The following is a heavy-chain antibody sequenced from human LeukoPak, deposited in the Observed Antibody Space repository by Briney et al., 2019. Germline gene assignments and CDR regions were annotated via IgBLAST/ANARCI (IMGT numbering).Heavy chain of an antibody. CDR3: ARDRGSDGSDQLDP. Sequence: SETLSLTCTVSGVSISTYHWTWIRQPAGKGLEWIVRISGSGSTIYNPSLKSRVTMSLDMSNNHFSLKMSSVTAADTAVYYCARDRGSDGSDQLDPWGQGILVIVSS. V-gene: IGHV4-4*07. J-gene: IGHJ5*02. CDR2: ISGSGST. CDR1: GVSISTYH. D-gene: IGHD3-10*01.